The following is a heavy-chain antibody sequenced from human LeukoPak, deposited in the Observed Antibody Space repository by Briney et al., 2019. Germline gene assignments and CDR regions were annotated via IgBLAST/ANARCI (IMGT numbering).Heavy chain of an antibody. CDR1: GGTFSSFA. CDR3: ARSSVVTAMVHLNY. J-gene: IGHJ4*02. V-gene: IGHV1-69*13. CDR2: IIPIFGTA. D-gene: IGHD2-21*02. Sequence: ASVKVSCKASGGTFSSFAVSWVRQAPGQGLEWLGGIIPIFGTANYAQKFQGRVTITADESTSTAYMVLSSLRSEDTAVYYCARSSVVTAMVHLNYWGQGTLVTVSS.